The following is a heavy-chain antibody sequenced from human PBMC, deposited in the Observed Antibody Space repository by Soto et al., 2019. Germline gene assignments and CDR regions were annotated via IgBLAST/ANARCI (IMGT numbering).Heavy chain of an antibody. CDR3: ARGLGIAAAGTRPFDY. D-gene: IGHD6-13*01. V-gene: IGHV3-21*01. Sequence: GGSLRLSCAASGFTFSSYSMNWVRQAPGKGLEWVSSISGSSSYIYYADSVKGRFTISRDNAKNSLYLQMNSLRAEDTAVYYCARGLGIAAAGTRPFDYWGQGTLVTVSS. J-gene: IGHJ4*02. CDR2: ISGSSSYI. CDR1: GFTFSSYS.